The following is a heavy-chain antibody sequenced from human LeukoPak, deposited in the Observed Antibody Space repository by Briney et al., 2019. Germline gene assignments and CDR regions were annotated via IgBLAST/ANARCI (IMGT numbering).Heavy chain of an antibody. CDR2: IFYSGST. CDR1: GDSIWSYY. D-gene: IGHD2-2*01. V-gene: IGHV4-59*01. CDR3: AKVKPSHCTITRCRYYYYYGMDV. J-gene: IGHJ6*02. Sequence: SETLSLTCTVSGDSIWSYYRTWIRQPPGKALECMGYIFYSGSTNHNPARKCRVSISVNTSKNQFSLKLTSVNAADTAVYYCAKVKPSHCTITRCRYYYYYGMDVWGQGTTVIVSS.